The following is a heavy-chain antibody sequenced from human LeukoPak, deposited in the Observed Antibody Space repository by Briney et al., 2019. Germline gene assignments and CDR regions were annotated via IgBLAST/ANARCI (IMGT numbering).Heavy chain of an antibody. CDR2: ISSSSSYI. D-gene: IGHD5-12*01. CDR3: ARYSGYAWYYYYMDV. Sequence: GGSLRLACAASGFTFSSYSMNWVRQAPGKGLGWVSSISSSSSYIYYADSVKGRFTISRDNAKNSLYLQMNSLGAEDTAVYHCARYSGYAWYYYYMDVWGKGTTVTVSS. V-gene: IGHV3-21*01. CDR1: GFTFSSYS. J-gene: IGHJ6*03.